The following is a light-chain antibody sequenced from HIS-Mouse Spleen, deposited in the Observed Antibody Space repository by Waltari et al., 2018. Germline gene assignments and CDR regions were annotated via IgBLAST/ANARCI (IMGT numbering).Light chain of an antibody. V-gene: IGLV3-25*03. CDR1: ALPKQY. J-gene: IGLJ2*01. Sequence: SYELTQPPSVSVSPGQTARITCSGDALPKQYAYWYQQKPGQAPVLVIYKDSERPSGIPERCSGSSSGTTVTLTSSGVQAEDEADYYCQSADSSGTYSVVFGGGTKLTVL. CDR2: KDS. CDR3: QSADSSGTYSVV.